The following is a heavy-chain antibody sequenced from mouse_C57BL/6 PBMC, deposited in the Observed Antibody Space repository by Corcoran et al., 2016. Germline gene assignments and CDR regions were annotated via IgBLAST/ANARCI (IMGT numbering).Heavy chain of an antibody. Sequence: EVQLQQSGAELVKPGASVKLSCTASGFNIKDYYMHWVKQRTEQGLEWIGRIDPEDGETKYAPNFQGKATITADTSSNTSYLQLSSLTSEDTACYYCVNGLPYYAMDYWGQGTSVTVSS. CDR2: IDPEDGET. D-gene: IGHD2-13*01. V-gene: IGHV14-2*01. CDR1: GFNIKDYY. J-gene: IGHJ4*01. CDR3: VNGLPYYAMDY.